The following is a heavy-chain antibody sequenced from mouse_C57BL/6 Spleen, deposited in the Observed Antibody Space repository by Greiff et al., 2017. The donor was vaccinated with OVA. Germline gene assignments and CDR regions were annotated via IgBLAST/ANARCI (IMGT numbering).Heavy chain of an antibody. CDR2: ILPGSGST. J-gene: IGHJ3*01. D-gene: IGHD2-4*01. V-gene: IGHV1-9*01. CDR3: ARWGTYDYDGPAWFAY. CDR1: GYTFTGYW. Sequence: VQLQQSGAELMKPGASVKLSCKATGYTFTGYWIEWVKQRPGHGLEWIGEILPGSGSTNYNEKFKGKATFTADSSSNTAYMQLSSLTTEDSAIYYCARWGTYDYDGPAWFAYWGQGTLVTVSA.